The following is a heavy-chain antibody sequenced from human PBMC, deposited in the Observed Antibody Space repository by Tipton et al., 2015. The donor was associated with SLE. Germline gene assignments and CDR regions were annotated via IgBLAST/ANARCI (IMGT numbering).Heavy chain of an antibody. D-gene: IGHD5-12*01. CDR3: ARDGRDYAGDDCAGWFAP. CDR2: ISAYNGNT. Sequence: QSGAEVKKPGASVKVSCKASGYTFTSYGISWVRQAPGQGLEWMGWISAYNGNTNYAQKLQGRVTMTTDTSTSTAYTELRSLKSEGSAVYYWARDGRDYAGDDCAGWFAPWGQGTLVSVSS. CDR1: GYTFTSYG. J-gene: IGHJ5*02. V-gene: IGHV1-18*01.